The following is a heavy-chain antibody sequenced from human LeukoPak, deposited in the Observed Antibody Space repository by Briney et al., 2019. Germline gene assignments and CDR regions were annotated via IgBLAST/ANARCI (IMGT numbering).Heavy chain of an antibody. CDR1: GFTFSTYE. J-gene: IGHJ4*02. CDR3: ARVSPW. V-gene: IGHV3-48*03. CDR2: ISRSGTTV. Sequence: GGSLRLSCAASGFTFSTYEMNWVRQAPGKGLEWVSKISRSGTTVYYADSVKGRFTISRDNAKSSLYLQMNSLRAEDTAVYYCARVSPWWGQGTLVTVSS.